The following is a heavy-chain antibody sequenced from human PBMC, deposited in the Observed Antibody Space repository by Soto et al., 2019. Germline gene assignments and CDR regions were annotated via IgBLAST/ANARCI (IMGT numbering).Heavy chain of an antibody. CDR3: ARGPSGDKVDS. J-gene: IGHJ4*02. CDR2: IYDGGRT. V-gene: IGHV4-30-4*01. D-gene: IGHD7-27*01. CDR1: GGSISTVDYW. Sequence: QVQLQESGPGLVKPSQTLSLTCTVSGGSISTVDYWWSWIRQSPDMGLEWIGHIYDGGRTYNNPSLESRVTMSVDTSKSQLSLTLSSVSDADTAVYYCARGPSGDKVDSWGQGTLVTVSS.